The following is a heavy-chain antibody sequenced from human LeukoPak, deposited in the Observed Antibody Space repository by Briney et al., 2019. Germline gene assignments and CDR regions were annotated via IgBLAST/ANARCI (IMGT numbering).Heavy chain of an antibody. CDR2: INPSGGST. Sequence: ASVKVSCKASGYTFTSYYMHWVRQAPGQGLEWMGIINPSGGSTSYAQKFQGRVTMTRDTSTSTVYVELSSLRSEDTAVYYCARGIPAEYYYDSSGYYLTLDYWGQGTLVTVSS. J-gene: IGHJ4*02. CDR1: GYTFTSYY. D-gene: IGHD3-22*01. V-gene: IGHV1-46*01. CDR3: ARGIPAEYYYDSSGYYLTLDY.